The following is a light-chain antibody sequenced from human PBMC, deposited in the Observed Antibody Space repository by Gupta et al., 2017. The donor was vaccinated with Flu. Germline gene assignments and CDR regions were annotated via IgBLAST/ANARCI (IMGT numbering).Light chain of an antibody. J-gene: IGLJ3*02. Sequence: QSVLPQPPSTSGTPGQRVTISCSGSSSNIESKTVDWYQQLPGTAPKLLIYSNNRRPSGVPDRFSGSKSGTSASLAISGLQSEDEADYYCAAWDDSLNGPVFGGGTKLTVL. CDR3: AAWDDSLNGPV. V-gene: IGLV1-44*01. CDR1: SSNIESKT. CDR2: SNN.